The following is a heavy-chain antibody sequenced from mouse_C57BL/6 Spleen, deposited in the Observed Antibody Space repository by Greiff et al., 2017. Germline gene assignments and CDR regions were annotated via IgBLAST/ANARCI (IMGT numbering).Heavy chain of an antibody. CDR1: GYTFTSYW. CDR3: ARAGYDYGMYYFDY. V-gene: IGHV1-69*01. Sequence: QVQLQQPGAELVMPGASVKLSCKASGYTFTSYWMHWVKQRPGQGLEWIGEIDPSDSYTNYNQKFKGKSTLTVDKSSSTAYMQLSSLTSEDSAVYYGARAGYDYGMYYFDYWGQGTTLTVSS. J-gene: IGHJ2*01. CDR2: IDPSDSYT. D-gene: IGHD2-4*01.